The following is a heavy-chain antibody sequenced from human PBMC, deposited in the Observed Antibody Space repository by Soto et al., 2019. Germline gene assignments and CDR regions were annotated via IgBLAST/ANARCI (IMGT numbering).Heavy chain of an antibody. D-gene: IGHD3-10*01. CDR1: GYTFTSYG. CDR2: ISAYNGNT. J-gene: IGHJ6*02. CDR3: IRITMVRGAHDYYYYGMDV. V-gene: IGHV1-18*01. Sequence: GASVKVSCKASGYTFTSYGISWVRQAPGQGLEWMGWISAYNGNTNYAQKLQGRVTMTTDTSTSTAYMELRSLRSDDTAVYYCIRITMVRGAHDYYYYGMDVWAKGPRSPSP.